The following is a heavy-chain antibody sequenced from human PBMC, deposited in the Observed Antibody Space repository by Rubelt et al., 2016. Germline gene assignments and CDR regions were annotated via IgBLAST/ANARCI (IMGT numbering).Heavy chain of an antibody. CDR3: ARVPLTARIFDY. Sequence: SCAASGFTFSDYYMSWIRQAPGKGLEWVSYISSSSCVTNYADSVKGRFTTATVTVKDSLYLQRNSLAAEYTAVYYCARVPLTARIFDYWGQGTLVTVSS. V-gene: IGHV3-11*06. D-gene: IGHD5-24*01. CDR1: GFTFSDYY. CDR2: ISSSSCVT. J-gene: IGHJ4*02.